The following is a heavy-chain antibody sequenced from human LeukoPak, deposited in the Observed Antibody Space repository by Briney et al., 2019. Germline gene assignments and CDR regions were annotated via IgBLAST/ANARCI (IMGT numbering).Heavy chain of an antibody. V-gene: IGHV3-21*01. J-gene: IGHJ4*02. Sequence: GGSLRLSCAASGFTFSSYSMNWVRQAPGKGLEWVSSISSSSSYIYYTDSVKGRFTISRDNAKNSLYLQMNSLRAEDTAVYYCARGGTSITIFGVVPYFDYWGQGILVTVSS. CDR2: ISSSSSYI. D-gene: IGHD3-3*01. CDR1: GFTFSSYS. CDR3: ARGGTSITIFGVVPYFDY.